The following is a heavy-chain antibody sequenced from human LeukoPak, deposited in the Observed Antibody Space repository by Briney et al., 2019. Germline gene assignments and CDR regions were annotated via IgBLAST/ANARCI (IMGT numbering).Heavy chain of an antibody. CDR2: ISWNSGSI. D-gene: IGHD2-2*02. V-gene: IGHV3-9*01. J-gene: IGHJ6*03. CDR3: AKSHCSSTSCYKNYYYYMDV. CDR1: GFTFDDYA. Sequence: GGSLRLSCAASGFTFDDYAMHWVRQAPGKGLEWVSGISWNSGSIGYADSVEGRFTISRDNAKNSLYLQMDSLRAEDTALYYCAKSHCSSTSCYKNYYYYMDVWGKGTTVTVSS.